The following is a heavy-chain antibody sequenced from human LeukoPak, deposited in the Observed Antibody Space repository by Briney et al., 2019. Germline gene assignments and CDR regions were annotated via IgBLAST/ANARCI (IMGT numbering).Heavy chain of an antibody. Sequence: GESLKISCKGSGYGFTSYWIGWVRQMPGKGLEWMGIIYPGDSDTRYSPSFQGQVTISADKSISTAYLQWSSLKASDTAMYYCARAGRRVVTAHDYWGQGTLVTVSS. V-gene: IGHV5-51*01. CDR3: ARAGRRVVTAHDY. CDR2: IYPGDSDT. J-gene: IGHJ4*02. D-gene: IGHD2-21*02. CDR1: GYGFTSYW.